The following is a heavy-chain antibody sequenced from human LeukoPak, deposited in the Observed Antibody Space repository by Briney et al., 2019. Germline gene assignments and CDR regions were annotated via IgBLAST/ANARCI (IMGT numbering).Heavy chain of an antibody. CDR3: AREVGVADAFDI. V-gene: IGHV4-59*01. CDR1: GGSISSYY. CDR2: IYYSGST. J-gene: IGHJ3*02. Sequence: PSETLSLTCTVSGGSISSYYWSWIRQPPGKGLEWIGYIYYSGSTNYNPSLKSRVTISVDTSKNQFSLKLSSVTAADTAVYYCAREVGVADAFDIWGQGTMDTVSS. D-gene: IGHD3-10*01.